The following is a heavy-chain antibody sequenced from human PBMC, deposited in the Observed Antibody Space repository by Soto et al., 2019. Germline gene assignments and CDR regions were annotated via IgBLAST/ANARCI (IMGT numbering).Heavy chain of an antibody. CDR1: GGSFTSNNW. V-gene: IGHV4-4*02. J-gene: IGHJ4*02. D-gene: IGHD1-7*01. Sequence: KPXETLSLACSVSGGSFTSNNWWAWVRQPPGQGLEWIGEIYRTGSTNYNPSLKSRVTISLDKSENQFSLKVTSLTAADTAVYYCASRDPGTSVDYWGQGTLVTVYS. CDR2: IYRTGST. CDR3: ASRDPGTSVDY.